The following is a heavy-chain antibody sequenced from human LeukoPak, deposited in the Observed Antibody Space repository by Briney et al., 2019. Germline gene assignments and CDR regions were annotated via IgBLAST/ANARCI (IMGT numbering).Heavy chain of an antibody. CDR1: GFTFSSYA. J-gene: IGHJ5*02. CDR3: AREIEGWFDP. V-gene: IGHV3-30-3*01. CDR2: ISYDGSNK. D-gene: IGHD2-21*01. Sequence: GGSLRLSCAASGFTFSSYAMHWVRQAPGKGLEWVAVISYDGSNKYYADSVKGRFTISRDNSKNTLYLQMNSLRAEDTAVYYCAREIEGWFDPWGQGTLVTVSS.